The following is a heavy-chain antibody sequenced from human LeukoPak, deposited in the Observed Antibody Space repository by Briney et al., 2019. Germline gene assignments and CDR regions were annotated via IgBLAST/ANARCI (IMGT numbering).Heavy chain of an antibody. Sequence: GGSLRLSCAASRFTFSTYWMHWVRQAPGKGLVWVSRINSDGSSTSYTDSVKGRFTISRDNAKNTLYLQMNSLRADDTAVYYCARDRALYDSRRGYYYTEDDYWGQGTLVTVSS. J-gene: IGHJ4*02. CDR1: RFTFSTYW. V-gene: IGHV3-74*01. D-gene: IGHD3-22*01. CDR2: INSDGSST. CDR3: ARDRALYDSRRGYYYTEDDY.